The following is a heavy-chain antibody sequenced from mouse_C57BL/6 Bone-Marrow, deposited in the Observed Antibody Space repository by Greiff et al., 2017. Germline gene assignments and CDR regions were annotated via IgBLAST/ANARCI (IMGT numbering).Heavy chain of an antibody. D-gene: IGHD1-1*01. CDR1: GYTFTDYY. J-gene: IGHJ3*01. CDR2: INPNNGGT. CDR3: ARDDSSYGWFAY. Sequence: EVQLQQSGPELVKPGASVKISCKASGYTFTDYYMNWVKQSHGKSLEWIGAINPNNGGTSYNQKFKGKATLTVDKSSSTAYMERSSLTSEDSAVYYCARDDSSYGWFAYWGQGTLVTVSA. V-gene: IGHV1-26*01.